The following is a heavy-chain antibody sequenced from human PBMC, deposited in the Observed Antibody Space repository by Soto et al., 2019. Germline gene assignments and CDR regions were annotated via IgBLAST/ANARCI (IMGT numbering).Heavy chain of an antibody. CDR2: IVVGSGNT. Sequence: GASVKVSCKASGFTLTSSAMQWGRQARGQRLEWIGWIVVGSGNTNYAQKFQERVTITRDMSTSTAYMELSSLRSEDTAVYYCAADLGWSNHYYYGMDVWGQGTTVTVSS. V-gene: IGHV1-58*02. J-gene: IGHJ6*02. D-gene: IGHD2-15*01. CDR3: AADLGWSNHYYYGMDV. CDR1: GFTLTSSA.